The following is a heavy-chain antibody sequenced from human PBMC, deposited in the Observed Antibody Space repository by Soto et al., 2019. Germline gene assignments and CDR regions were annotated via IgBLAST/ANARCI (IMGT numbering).Heavy chain of an antibody. D-gene: IGHD1-26*01. V-gene: IGHV3-48*03. CDR3: ARRASR. J-gene: IGHJ3*01. CDR2: IHPSGQPI. Sequence: GGSLRLSCAASGFTFSSSEMYWVRQAPGKGLEWVSYIHPSGQPIFYADSVKGRFTISRDNAKNSLYLHMSSLRAEDSAVYYCARRASRWGQGTMVTVSS. CDR1: GFTFSSSE.